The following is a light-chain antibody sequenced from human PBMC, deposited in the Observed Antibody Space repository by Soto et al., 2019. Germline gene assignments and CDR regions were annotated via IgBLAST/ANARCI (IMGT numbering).Light chain of an antibody. CDR2: GNS. CDR1: SSNIGAGYD. Sequence: QSALTQPPSVSGAPGQRVTISCTGGSSNIGAGYDVHWYQQLPGTAPKLLIYGNSNRPSGVPDRFSGSKSGTSASLAITGLQAEDEADYYCQSYDSSLSAPYVFGTGTKVTVL. V-gene: IGLV1-40*01. J-gene: IGLJ1*01. CDR3: QSYDSSLSAPYV.